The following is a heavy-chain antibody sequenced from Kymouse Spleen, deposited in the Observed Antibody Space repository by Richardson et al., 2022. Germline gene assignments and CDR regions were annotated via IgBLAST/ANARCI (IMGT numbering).Heavy chain of an antibody. V-gene: IGHV3-15*01. Sequence: EVQLVESGGGLVKPGGSLRLSCAASGFTFSNAWMSWVRQAPGKGLEWVGRIKSKTDGGTTDYAAPVKGRFTISRDDSKNTLYLQMNSLKTEDTAVYYCTTLYYDILTGDYWGQGTLVTVSS. CDR2: IKSKTDGGTT. CDR3: TTLYYDILTGDY. J-gene: IGHJ4*02. CDR1: GFTFSNAW. D-gene: IGHD3-9*01.